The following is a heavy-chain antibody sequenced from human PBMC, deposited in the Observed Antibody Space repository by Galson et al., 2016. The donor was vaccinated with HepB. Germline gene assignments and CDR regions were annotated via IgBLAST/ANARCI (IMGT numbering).Heavy chain of an antibody. CDR2: SNEDGRT. CDR3: ARVNPLYARLSYGMDV. CDR1: GGTLTDFY. V-gene: IGHV4-34*01. D-gene: IGHD2/OR15-2a*01. Sequence: SETLSLTCAVYGGTLTDFYWSWIRQPPGQGLEWIGESNEDGRTRFNKSLKSQVTISVDTSKNQFSLRLTSVTAADTGFYYCARVNPLYARLSYGMDVWGKGTTVTVS. J-gene: IGHJ6*04.